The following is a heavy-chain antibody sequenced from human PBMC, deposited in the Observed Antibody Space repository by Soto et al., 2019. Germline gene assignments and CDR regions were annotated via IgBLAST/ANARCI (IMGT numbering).Heavy chain of an antibody. CDR2: IVVGSGNT. Sequence: EASVKVSCKASGFTFTSSAVQWVRQARGQRLEWIGWIVVGSGNTNYAQKFQERVTITRDMSTSTAYMELSSLRSEDTAVYYCAADPVYSGSYAFLYGMDVWGQGTTVTV. CDR1: GFTFTSSA. D-gene: IGHD1-26*01. J-gene: IGHJ6*02. V-gene: IGHV1-58*01. CDR3: AADPVYSGSYAFLYGMDV.